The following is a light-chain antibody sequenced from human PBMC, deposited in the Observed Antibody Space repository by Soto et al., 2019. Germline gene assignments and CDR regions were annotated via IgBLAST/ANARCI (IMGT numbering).Light chain of an antibody. CDR3: CSFARSTTFYV. CDR2: EGD. Sequence: QSALTRPASVSGSPGQSITISCSGTSSDVGSSNLVSWYQQHPGKAPKLIIFEGDRRPSGVSGRFSGSKSGNTASLTISGLQAEDEADYYCCSFARSTTFYVFGTGTKVPVL. CDR1: SSDVGSSNL. J-gene: IGLJ1*01. V-gene: IGLV2-23*01.